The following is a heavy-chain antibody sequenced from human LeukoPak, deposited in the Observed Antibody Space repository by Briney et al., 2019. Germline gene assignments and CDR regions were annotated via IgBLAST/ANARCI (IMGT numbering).Heavy chain of an antibody. CDR1: GFTFSDTY. Sequence: GGSLRLSCAVSGFTFSDTYMTWIRQAPGKGLESLSYISPSGTDISYADSVKGRFTISRDNPKNSLYLQMNSLRVEDTAVYYCTRDPRNLDYWGQGTLVTVSS. D-gene: IGHD1-14*01. CDR3: TRDPRNLDY. V-gene: IGHV3-11*01. CDR2: ISPSGTDI. J-gene: IGHJ4*02.